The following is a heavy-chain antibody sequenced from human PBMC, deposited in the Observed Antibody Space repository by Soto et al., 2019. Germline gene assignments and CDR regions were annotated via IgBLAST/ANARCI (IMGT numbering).Heavy chain of an antibody. CDR2: IIPIFGTA. CDR1: GGTFSSYA. Sequence: QVQLVQSGAEVKKPGSSVKVSCKASGGTFSSYAISWVRQAPGQGLEWMGGIIPIFGTANYAQKFQGRVKITADESTSTAYMALSSLRSEDTAVYYCARYHGFWLRNHWYFDLWGRGTLVTVSS. J-gene: IGHJ2*01. CDR3: ARYHGFWLRNHWYFDL. D-gene: IGHD5-12*01. V-gene: IGHV1-69*12.